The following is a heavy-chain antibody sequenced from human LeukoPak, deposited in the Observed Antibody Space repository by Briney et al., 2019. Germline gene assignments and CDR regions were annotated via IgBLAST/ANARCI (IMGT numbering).Heavy chain of an antibody. D-gene: IGHD5-18*01. CDR3: AKDLMRIQLWYNLDY. Sequence: GGSLRLSCAASGFTFATYAMSWVRQTPGKGLEWVSAISGSGGSTYYADSVKGRFTISRDNSKNTLYLQMNSLRAEDTAVYYCAKDLMRIQLWYNLDYWGQGTLVTVSS. J-gene: IGHJ4*02. CDR2: ISGSGGST. V-gene: IGHV3-23*01. CDR1: GFTFATYA.